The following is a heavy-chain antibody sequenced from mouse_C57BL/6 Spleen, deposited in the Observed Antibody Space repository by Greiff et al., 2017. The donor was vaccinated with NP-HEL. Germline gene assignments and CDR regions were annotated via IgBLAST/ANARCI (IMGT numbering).Heavy chain of an antibody. J-gene: IGHJ1*03. Sequence: EVQVVESGGGLVQSGRSLRLSCATSGFTFSDFYMEWVRQAPGKGLEWIAASRNKANDYTTEYSASVKGRFIVSRDTSQSILYLQMNALRAEDTAIYYCARYAADDYFDVWGTGTTVTVSS. CDR2: SRNKANDYTT. CDR1: GFTFSDFY. V-gene: IGHV7-1*01. CDR3: ARYAADDYFDV.